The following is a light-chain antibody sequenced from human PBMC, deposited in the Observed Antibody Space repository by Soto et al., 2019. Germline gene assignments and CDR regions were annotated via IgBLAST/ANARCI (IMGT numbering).Light chain of an antibody. CDR3: ASFTSTTAGVI. V-gene: IGLV2-14*01. Sequence: QSALTQPASVSGSPGQSITISCTGTSSDVGGYTYVSWYQHHPGKAPNLIIFEVTNRPSGVSNRFSGSKSGNTASLTISGLQAEDEADYYCASFTSTTAGVIFGGGTKLTVL. J-gene: IGLJ2*01. CDR2: EVT. CDR1: SSDVGGYTY.